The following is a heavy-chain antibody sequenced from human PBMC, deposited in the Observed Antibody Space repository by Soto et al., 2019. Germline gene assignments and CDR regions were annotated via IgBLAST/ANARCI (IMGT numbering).Heavy chain of an antibody. V-gene: IGHV5-51*01. Sequence: GESLKISCKGSGYSFTSYWIGWVRQMPGKGLEWMGIIYPGDSDTKYSPSFQGQVTISADKSISTAYLQWSSLKASDTAMYYCARHFDGYYDILTGYSRYSYYGMDVWGKGPTATVSS. CDR2: IYPGDSDT. D-gene: IGHD3-9*01. J-gene: IGHJ6*04. CDR3: ARHFDGYYDILTGYSRYSYYGMDV. CDR1: GYSFTSYW.